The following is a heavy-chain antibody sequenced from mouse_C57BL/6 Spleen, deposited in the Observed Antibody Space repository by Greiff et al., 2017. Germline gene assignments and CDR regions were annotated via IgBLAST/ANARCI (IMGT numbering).Heavy chain of an antibody. CDR1: GFTFSSYA. CDR2: ISSGGDYS. CDR3: TRDRDGYFQDFDV. V-gene: IGHV5-9-1*02. D-gene: IGHD2-3*01. J-gene: IGHJ1*03. Sequence: DVMLVESGEGLVKPGGSLKLSCAASGFTFSSYAMSWVRQTPEQRLEWVAYISSGGDYSYYADTLKGRFTISRDNARNTLYLQMSSLKSEDTAMYYCTRDRDGYFQDFDVWGTGTTVTVSS.